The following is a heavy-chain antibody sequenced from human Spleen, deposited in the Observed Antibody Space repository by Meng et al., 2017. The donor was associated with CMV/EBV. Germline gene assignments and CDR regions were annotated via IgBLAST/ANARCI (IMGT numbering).Heavy chain of an antibody. CDR1: GGSISNYY. CDR2: SYNTGST. J-gene: IGHJ4*02. CDR3: ARDTGGGRFDY. D-gene: IGHD2-8*02. V-gene: IGHV4-59*01. Sequence: SETLSLTCTVSGGSISNYYWSWIRQPPGKGLEWIGYSYNTGSTNYNPSLKSRVTTSVDTSKNQVSLSLTSVTAADTAVYYCARDTGGGRFDYWGQGTLVTVSS.